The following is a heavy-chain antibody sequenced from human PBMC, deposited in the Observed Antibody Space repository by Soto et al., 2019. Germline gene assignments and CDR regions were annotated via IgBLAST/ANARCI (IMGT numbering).Heavy chain of an antibody. D-gene: IGHD1-26*01. Sequence: SETLSLTCTVSGGSISSYYWSWIRQPAGKGLEWIGRIYTSGSTNYNPSLESRVTMSVDTSKNQFSLKLSSVTAADTAVYYCERDAGLPGIVGPTHPNDFDIWGKGTMVTVSS. J-gene: IGHJ3*02. CDR1: GGSISSYY. CDR2: IYTSGST. V-gene: IGHV4-4*07. CDR3: ERDAGLPGIVGPTHPNDFDI.